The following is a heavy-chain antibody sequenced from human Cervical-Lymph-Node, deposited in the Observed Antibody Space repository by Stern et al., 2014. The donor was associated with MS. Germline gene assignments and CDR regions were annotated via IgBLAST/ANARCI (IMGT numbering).Heavy chain of an antibody. D-gene: IGHD3-16*01. J-gene: IGHJ4*02. CDR2: ISIYNGNP. CDR1: GYTFTSYG. V-gene: IGHV1-18*01. Sequence: VQLVESGVEVKKPGASVKVSCKASGYTFTSYGITWVRQAPGQGLEWVGWISIYNGNPRYAQKFQGRVTMTSDTSTSTAYMELRSLRSDDTAVYYCARGEEYWGQGTLVTVSS. CDR3: ARGEEY.